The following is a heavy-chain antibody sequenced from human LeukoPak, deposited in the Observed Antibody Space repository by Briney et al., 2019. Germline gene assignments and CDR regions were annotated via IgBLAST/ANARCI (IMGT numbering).Heavy chain of an antibody. Sequence: GGSLRLSCAASGFTFSSYSMNWVRQAPGKGLEWVSYISSSSSTIYYADSVKGRFTISRDNAKNSLYLQMNSLRAEDTAVYYCARMEASMGYWGQGTLVTVSS. CDR2: ISSSSSTI. CDR1: GFTFSSYS. CDR3: ARMEASMGY. J-gene: IGHJ4*02. V-gene: IGHV3-48*04. D-gene: IGHD1-26*01.